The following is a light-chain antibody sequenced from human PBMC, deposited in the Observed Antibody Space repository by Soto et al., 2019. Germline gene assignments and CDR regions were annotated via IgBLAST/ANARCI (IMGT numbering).Light chain of an antibody. CDR1: QTIGIS. J-gene: IGKJ1*01. Sequence: IQLTQSPSSLSASVGDRVTITCRASQTIGISLNWYQQEPGKVPKLLFYAGSSLQGGVSSRFSGSGSGTDFTLTISSLQPEDFATYYCQQSYTTPSFGQGTKVEF. CDR2: AGS. CDR3: QQSYTTPS. V-gene: IGKV1-39*01.